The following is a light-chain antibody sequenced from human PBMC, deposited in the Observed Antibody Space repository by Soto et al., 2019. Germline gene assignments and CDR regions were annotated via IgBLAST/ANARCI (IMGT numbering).Light chain of an antibody. V-gene: IGKV1-6*01. Sequence: ASQMTQSPSSLSASVGDRVTITCRATQDIRADLGWYQQKPGKAPKLLIYAASSLQSEVPSRFSGSGSGTDFTLTISSLQPEDFATCFCLQDHGFPLTFGGGTKVEIK. CDR1: QDIRAD. CDR2: AAS. CDR3: LQDHGFPLT. J-gene: IGKJ4*01.